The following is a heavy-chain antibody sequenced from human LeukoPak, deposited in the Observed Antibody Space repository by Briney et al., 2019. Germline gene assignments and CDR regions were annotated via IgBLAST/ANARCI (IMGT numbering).Heavy chain of an antibody. CDR1: GYTFTDYY. D-gene: IGHD6-13*01. Sequence: ASVKVSCKASGYTFTDYYMHWVRQAPGQGLEWMVRINPNSGGTKYAQKFQGRVTMTRDTSISTAYMELNRLTSDDTAVYYCAKCGDFIAASYNRFDPWGPGTLVTVSS. CDR2: INPNSGGT. V-gene: IGHV1-2*06. CDR3: AKCGDFIAASYNRFDP. J-gene: IGHJ5*02.